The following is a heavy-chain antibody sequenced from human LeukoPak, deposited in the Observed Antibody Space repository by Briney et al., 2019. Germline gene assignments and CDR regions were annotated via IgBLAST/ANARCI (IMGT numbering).Heavy chain of an antibody. J-gene: IGHJ5*02. CDR3: ARVLSGSWDWFDP. CDR2: INTDGSRI. V-gene: IGHV3-74*01. D-gene: IGHD3-22*01. CDR1: GFTFSNYW. Sequence: GGSLRLSCAASGFTFSNYWMHWVRQAPGKGLVWVSRINTDGSRITYADSVKGRFAISRDNAMNTVYLQMNSLRAEDTAVYYCARVLSGSWDWFDPWGQGTLVTVSS.